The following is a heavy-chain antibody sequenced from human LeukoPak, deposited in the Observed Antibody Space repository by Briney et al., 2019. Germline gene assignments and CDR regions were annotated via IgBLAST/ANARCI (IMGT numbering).Heavy chain of an antibody. CDR1: GFTFSGSA. V-gene: IGHV3-73*01. CDR2: IRDKANSYAS. Sequence: GGSLRLSCAASGFTFSGSAIHWVRQASGKGLEWVGRIRDKANSYASAYIASVKGRFTISRDDSKNTAYLQMSSLKTEDTAVYYCTRWDCTTTGCYPFDYWGQGTLVTVSS. J-gene: IGHJ4*02. D-gene: IGHD2-2*01. CDR3: TRWDCTTTGCYPFDY.